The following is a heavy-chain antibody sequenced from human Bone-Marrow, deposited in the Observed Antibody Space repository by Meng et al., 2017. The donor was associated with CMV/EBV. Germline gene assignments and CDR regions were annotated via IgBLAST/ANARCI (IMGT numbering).Heavy chain of an antibody. D-gene: IGHD2-8*01. CDR3: VSSSMVYATPIDAFDI. CDR2: INPNSGGT. CDR1: GYTFTGYY. V-gene: IGHV1-2*02. J-gene: IGHJ3*02. Sequence: ASVKVSCKASGYTFTGYYMHWVRQAPGQGLEWMGWINPNSGGTNYAQKFQGRVTMTRDTSISTAYMELSRLRSDDTAVYYCVSSSMVYATPIDAFDIWGQGTMVTVSS.